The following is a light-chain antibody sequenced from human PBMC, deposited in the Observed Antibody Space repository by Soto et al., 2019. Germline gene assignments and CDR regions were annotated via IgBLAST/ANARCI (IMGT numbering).Light chain of an antibody. J-gene: IGKJ1*01. CDR2: DAS. CDR3: QQYNTYPWT. V-gene: IGKV1-5*01. Sequence: DIQMTQTPYTLSASVGDRVTITCRASQSISSWLAWYQQKPGKAPKLLIYDASSLESGVPSRFSGSGSGTEYTLTISSLQPDDFAPYYCQQYNTYPWTYAQGTKVDI. CDR1: QSISSW.